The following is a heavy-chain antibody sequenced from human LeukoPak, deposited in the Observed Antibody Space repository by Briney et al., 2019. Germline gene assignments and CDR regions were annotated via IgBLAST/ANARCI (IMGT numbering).Heavy chain of an antibody. CDR3: AKDISSGWSSWMFDY. J-gene: IGHJ4*02. V-gene: IGHV3-30-3*01. CDR1: GFTFSSYA. Sequence: GRSLRLSCAASGFTFSSYAMHWVRQAPGKGLEWVAVISYDGSNKYYADSVKGRFTISRDNSKNTLYLQMNSLRAEDTAVYYCAKDISSGWSSWMFDYWGQGTLVTVSS. CDR2: ISYDGSNK. D-gene: IGHD6-19*01.